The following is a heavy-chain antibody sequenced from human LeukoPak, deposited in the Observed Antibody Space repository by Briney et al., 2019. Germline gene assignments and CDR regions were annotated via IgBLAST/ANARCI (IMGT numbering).Heavy chain of an antibody. J-gene: IGHJ4*02. CDR3: ARDRNYYDSSGYYFAN. CDR2: IYHSEST. Sequence: PSETLSLTCAVSGGSISSGGYSWSWIRQPPGKGLEWIGYIYHSESTYYNPSLKSRVTISVDTSKSQLSLKLNSVTAADTAVYYCARDRNYYDSSGYYFANWGQGTLVTVSS. V-gene: IGHV4-30-2*01. D-gene: IGHD3-22*01. CDR1: GGSISSGGYS.